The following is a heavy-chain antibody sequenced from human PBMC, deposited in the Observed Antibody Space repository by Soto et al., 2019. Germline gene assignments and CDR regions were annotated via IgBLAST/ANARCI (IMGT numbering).Heavy chain of an antibody. J-gene: IGHJ3*02. CDR1: GGSITSDGFY. V-gene: IGHV4-31*03. CDR2: YYYTGST. CDR3: ASGHLHI. Sequence: QVQLQESGPGLLKPSQTLSLTCTVSGGSITSDGFYWTWIRQRPGKGLKWIAYYYYTGSTFYTPSLKSRLTISLDKSAIRFALKITSVTAADTAIYFGASGHLHIWGQGTMVVVSS. D-gene: IGHD3-3*02.